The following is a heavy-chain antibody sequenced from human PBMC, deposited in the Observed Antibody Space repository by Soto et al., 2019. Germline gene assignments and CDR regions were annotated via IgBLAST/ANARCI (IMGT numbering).Heavy chain of an antibody. CDR2: INPNSGST. CDR1: GYTFTGHS. V-gene: IGHV1-2*02. J-gene: IGHJ4*02. CDR3: ARVYCSGGGCSPFFDY. D-gene: IGHD2-15*01. Sequence: QVQLVQSGAEVKKPGASVKVSCKASGYTFTGHSIHWVRQAPGQGLEWMGWINPNSGSTNYAQHFRGRDTMTGDTSIITAYMDLSRLTSDDTAVYYCARVYCSGGGCSPFFDYWGQGTLVTVSS.